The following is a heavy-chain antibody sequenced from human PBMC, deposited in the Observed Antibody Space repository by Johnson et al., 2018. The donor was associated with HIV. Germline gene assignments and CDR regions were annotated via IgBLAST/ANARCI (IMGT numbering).Heavy chain of an antibody. J-gene: IGHJ3*01. Sequence: VQLVESGGGLVQPGGSLRLSCAASGFTFSSYAMSWVRQAPVKGLEWVSAISGSGGSTYYADSVKGRFTISRDNSKNTLYLQMNSLRAEETAVYYCASAAACLDAFDVWGQGTMVTVSS. CDR1: GFTFSSYA. V-gene: IGHV3-23*04. CDR3: ASAAACLDAFDV. CDR2: ISGSGGST. D-gene: IGHD6-13*01.